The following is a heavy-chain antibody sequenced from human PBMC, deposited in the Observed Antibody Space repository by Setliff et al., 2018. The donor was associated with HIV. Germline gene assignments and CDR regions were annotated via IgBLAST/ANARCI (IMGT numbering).Heavy chain of an antibody. D-gene: IGHD3-10*01. V-gene: IGHV3-23*01. Sequence: GGSLRLSCAASGFTFSTYAISWVRQAPGKGLEWVSVIDGGGGNTYYADSVRGRFTISRDNSKNTVYLHMNSLKAEDTAVYYCARALPFRTFGGFDPWGQGTLVTVSS. CDR1: GFTFSTYA. CDR2: IDGGGGNT. J-gene: IGHJ5*02. CDR3: ARALPFRTFGGFDP.